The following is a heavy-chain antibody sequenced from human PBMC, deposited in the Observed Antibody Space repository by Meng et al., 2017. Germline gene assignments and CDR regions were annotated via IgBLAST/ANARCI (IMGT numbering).Heavy chain of an antibody. CDR2: ISSSSTYK. D-gene: IGHD1-26*01. J-gene: IGHJ5*02. CDR3: VRGSGSYSS. CDR1: GFTFTTST. Sequence: VQLVGSGGGLGKPGGSLRLSCAVSGFTFTTSTMNWVRQAPGKGLEWVSSISSSSTYKYYADSVKGRFTISRDDPNNSLYVQMNSLTAGDTAVYYCVRGSGSYSSWGQGTLVTVSS. V-gene: IGHV3-21*02.